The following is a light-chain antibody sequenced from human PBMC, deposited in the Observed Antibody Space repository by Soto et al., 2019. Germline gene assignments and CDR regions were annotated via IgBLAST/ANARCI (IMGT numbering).Light chain of an antibody. J-gene: IGKJ1*01. CDR2: KAS. V-gene: IGKV1-5*03. Sequence: DIQMTQSPSTLSGSVGDRVTITCRASQTISSWLAWYQQKPGKAPKLLIYKASTLKSGVPSRFSGSGSATEFTLTISSLQPDDFETYYCQHYNSSSEAFGQGTKVELK. CDR1: QTISSW. CDR3: QHYNSSSEA.